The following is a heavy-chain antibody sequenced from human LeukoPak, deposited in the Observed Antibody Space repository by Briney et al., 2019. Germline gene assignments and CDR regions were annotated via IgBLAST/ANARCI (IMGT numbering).Heavy chain of an antibody. D-gene: IGHD4-11*01. CDR3: ALRLQEGDYFDY. V-gene: IGHV1-2*06. CDR1: GYTFTGYY. J-gene: IGHJ4*02. Sequence: GASVKVSCKASGYTFTGYYMHWVRQAPGQGLEWMGRINPNRGGTNYAQKFQGRVTMTRDTSISTAYMELSRLRSDDTAVYYCALRLQEGDYFDYWGQGTLVTVSS. CDR2: INPNRGGT.